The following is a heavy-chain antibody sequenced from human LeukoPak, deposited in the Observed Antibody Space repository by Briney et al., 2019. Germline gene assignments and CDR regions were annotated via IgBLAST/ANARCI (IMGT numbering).Heavy chain of an antibody. CDR1: GGSISSGDYY. Sequence: TLSLTCTVSGGSISSGDYYWSWIRQPPGKGLEWIGYIYYSGSTYYNPSLKSRVTISVDTSKNQFSLKLSSVTAADTAVYYCARRRSSSWYVGWGQGTLVTVSS. CDR2: IYYSGST. J-gene: IGHJ4*02. D-gene: IGHD6-13*01. CDR3: ARRRSSSWYVG. V-gene: IGHV4-30-4*08.